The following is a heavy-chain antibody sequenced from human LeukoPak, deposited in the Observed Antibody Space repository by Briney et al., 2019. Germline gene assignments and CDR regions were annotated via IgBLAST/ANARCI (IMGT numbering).Heavy chain of an antibody. D-gene: IGHD6-13*01. CDR1: GGTFTSYA. V-gene: IGHV1-69*01. CDR2: IIPIFGTT. Sequence: ASVKVSCKASGGTFTSYAISWVRQAPGQGLEWMGGIIPIFGTTNYAQTFQDRVTITADDPPSTVYLELSSLRSEDTAVYYCARDLSYSSSSSGSDWGQGTLVTVSS. CDR3: ARDLSYSSSSSGSD. J-gene: IGHJ4*02.